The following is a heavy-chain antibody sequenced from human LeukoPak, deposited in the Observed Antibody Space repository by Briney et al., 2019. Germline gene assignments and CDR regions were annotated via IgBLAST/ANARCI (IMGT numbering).Heavy chain of an antibody. J-gene: IGHJ4*02. Sequence: GGFLRLSCAASGFTFSSYAMSWVRQAPGKGLEWVSAISGSGGSTYYADSVKGRFTISRDNSKNTLYLQMNSLRAEDTAVYYCAKDLKWELLMDYWGQGTLVTVSS. CDR3: AKDLKWELLMDY. D-gene: IGHD1-26*01. CDR1: GFTFSSYA. CDR2: ISGSGGST. V-gene: IGHV3-23*01.